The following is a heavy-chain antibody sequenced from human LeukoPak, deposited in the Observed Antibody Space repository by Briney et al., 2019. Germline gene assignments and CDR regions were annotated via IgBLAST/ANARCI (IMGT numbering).Heavy chain of an antibody. CDR3: ARDLHRTGYSSGWPGPDGMDV. D-gene: IGHD6-19*01. Sequence: GGSLRLSCAASGFTFSSYGMHWVRQAPGKGREGVAFIRYDGSNKYYADSVKGRFTISRDNSKNTLYLQMNSLRAEDTAVYYCARDLHRTGYSSGWPGPDGMDVWGQGTTVTVSS. V-gene: IGHV3-30*02. J-gene: IGHJ6*02. CDR2: IRYDGSNK. CDR1: GFTFSSYG.